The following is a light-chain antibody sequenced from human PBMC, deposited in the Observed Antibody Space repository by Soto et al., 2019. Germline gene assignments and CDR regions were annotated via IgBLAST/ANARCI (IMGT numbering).Light chain of an antibody. Sequence: EIVLTQSPVTLSVSPGERATLSCRASQSVSSNLAWYQQKPGQAPRLLIYGASTRANGVPARFSGGGSGTEFTLTISSLQSEDVALYYCKQYRTFGQGTKVEIK. CDR3: KQYRT. J-gene: IGKJ1*01. CDR2: GAS. V-gene: IGKV3-15*01. CDR1: QSVSSN.